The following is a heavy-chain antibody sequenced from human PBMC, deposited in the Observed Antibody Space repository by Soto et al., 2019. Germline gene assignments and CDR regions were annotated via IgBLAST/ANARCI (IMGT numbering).Heavy chain of an antibody. Sequence: PSETLSLTCTISGGSISVYYWSWIRQSPGQGLEWIGYIYDSGSPYYNPSLKARVTISADTSKNQISLKLTSATAADTAVYFCARGVGSNPPRYWGRGTLVTAPQ. CDR2: IYDSGSP. CDR3: ARGVGSNPPRY. D-gene: IGHD3-9*01. V-gene: IGHV4-59*01. J-gene: IGHJ4*02. CDR1: GGSISVYY.